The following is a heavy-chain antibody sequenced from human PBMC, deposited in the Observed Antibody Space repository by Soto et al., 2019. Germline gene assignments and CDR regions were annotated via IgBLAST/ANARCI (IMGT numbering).Heavy chain of an antibody. Sequence: PGGSLRLSCAVSGLTFSTDEMNWVRQAPGKGLEWLAYISYTSTTIKYADSVKGRFAVSRDNAKKSLYLQMNNLRVEDTAIYYCVREGGSLALDSWGQGTLVTVSS. CDR2: ISYTSTTI. D-gene: IGHD1-1*01. CDR3: VREGGSLALDS. V-gene: IGHV3-48*03. CDR1: GLTFSTDE. J-gene: IGHJ4*02.